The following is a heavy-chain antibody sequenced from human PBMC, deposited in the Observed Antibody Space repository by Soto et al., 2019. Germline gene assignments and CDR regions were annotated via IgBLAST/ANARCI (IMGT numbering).Heavy chain of an antibody. CDR1: SAPVSSSTYT. V-gene: IGHV4-39*01. Sequence: QLQLQESGPGLVKPSETLSLTCTVSSAPVSSSTYTWGWIRQPPGKGLEWIGSIYYSGSTYYNPSLNSRVTLSVETSTNQFSLKVTSVTAADTAVYYCARLHGYCISSSCHGHYAMDVWGQGTTVTVSS. CDR3: ARLHGYCISSSCHGHYAMDV. J-gene: IGHJ6*02. D-gene: IGHD2-2*01. CDR2: IYYSGST.